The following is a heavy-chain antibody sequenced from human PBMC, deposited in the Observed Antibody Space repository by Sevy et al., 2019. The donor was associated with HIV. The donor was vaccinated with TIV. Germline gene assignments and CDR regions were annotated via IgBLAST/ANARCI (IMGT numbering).Heavy chain of an antibody. CDR1: GGSFSGYY. V-gene: IGHV4-34*01. Sequence: SETLSLTCAVYGGSFSGYYWSWIRQPPGKGLEWIGEINHSGSTNYNPSLKSRVTISVDTSKNQFSLKLSSVTAADTAVYYCARGSNRAMVRGVMGGYYFDYWGQGTLVTVSS. D-gene: IGHD3-10*01. J-gene: IGHJ4*02. CDR3: ARGSNRAMVRGVMGGYYFDY. CDR2: INHSGST.